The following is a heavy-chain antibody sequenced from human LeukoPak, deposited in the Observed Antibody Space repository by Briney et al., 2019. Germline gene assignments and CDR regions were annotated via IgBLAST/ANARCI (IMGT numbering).Heavy chain of an antibody. J-gene: IGHJ5*02. D-gene: IGHD3-22*01. CDR2: INPSGDST. CDR1: GYTFTSYY. CDR3: ARGENTMITFDP. V-gene: IGHV1-46*01. Sequence: GASVKVSCKASGYTFTSYYMHWVRQAPGQGLEWMGIINPSGDSTSYAQKFQGRVTMTRDMSTSTVYMELSSLRSEDTAVYYCARGENTMITFDPWGQGTLVTVSS.